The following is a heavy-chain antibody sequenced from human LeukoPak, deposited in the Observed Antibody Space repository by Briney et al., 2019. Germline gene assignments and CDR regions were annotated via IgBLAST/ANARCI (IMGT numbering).Heavy chain of an antibody. CDR3: ARLPIAAAEKGAFDI. J-gene: IGHJ3*02. V-gene: IGHV4-39*01. D-gene: IGHD6-13*01. CDR2: IYYSGST. Sequence: PSETLSLTCTVSGGSISSSSYYWGWIRQPPGKGLEWIGSIYYSGSTYYNPSLKGRVTISVDTSKNQFSLKLSSVTAADTAVYYCARLPIAAAEKGAFDIWGQGTMVTVSS. CDR1: GGSISSSSYY.